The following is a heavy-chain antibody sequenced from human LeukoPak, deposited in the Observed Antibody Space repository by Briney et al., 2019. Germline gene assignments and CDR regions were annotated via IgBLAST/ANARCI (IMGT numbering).Heavy chain of an antibody. CDR2: IRIQHYGAAT. CDR1: GFTFSSYG. Sequence: PGGSLRLSCAASGFTFSSYGMSWVRQAPGKGLEWVGFIRIQHYGAATDYGASVKGRFTISRDDSNSIAYQQINSLKTEDTAVYYCARDPLRYFNWDHYYYYMDVWGKGTTVTISS. D-gene: IGHD3-9*01. CDR3: ARDPLRYFNWDHYYYYMDV. J-gene: IGHJ6*03. V-gene: IGHV3-49*04.